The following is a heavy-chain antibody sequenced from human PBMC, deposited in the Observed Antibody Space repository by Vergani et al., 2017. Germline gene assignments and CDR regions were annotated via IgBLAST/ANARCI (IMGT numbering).Heavy chain of an antibody. CDR2: INHSGST. CDR1: GGSFSGYY. V-gene: IGHV4-34*01. J-gene: IGHJ4*02. CDR3: ARGRRSDYVWGSYRPFDY. Sequence: QVQLQQWGAGLLKPSETLSLTCAVYGGSFSGYYWSWIRQPPGKGLEWIGEINHSGSTNYNPSLKSRVTISVDTSKNQFSLKLSAVTAADTAVYYCARGRRSDYVWGSYRPFDYWGQGTLVTVSS. D-gene: IGHD3-16*02.